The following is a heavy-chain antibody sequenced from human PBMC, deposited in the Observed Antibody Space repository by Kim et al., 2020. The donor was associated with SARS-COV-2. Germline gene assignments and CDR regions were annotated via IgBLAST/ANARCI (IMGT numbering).Heavy chain of an antibody. D-gene: IGHD6-19*01. J-gene: IGHJ5*02. V-gene: IGHV3-30-3*01. Sequence: GGSLRLSCAASGFTFSSYAMHWVRQAPGKGLEWVAVISYDGSNKYYADSVKGRFTISRDNSKNTLYLQMNSLRAEDTAVYYCARDWGHSGWYESGNWFDPWGQGTLVTVSS. CDR1: GFTFSSYA. CDR2: ISYDGSNK. CDR3: ARDWGHSGWYESGNWFDP.